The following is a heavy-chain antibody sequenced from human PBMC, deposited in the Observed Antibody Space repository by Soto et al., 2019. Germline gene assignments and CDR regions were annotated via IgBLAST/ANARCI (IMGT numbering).Heavy chain of an antibody. Sequence: XGSLRLSCGASGFTFSSYAMSWVRQATGNGLEWVSAISAGAVATNYADSVKGRFTISRDNSKNTLYLQMNSLRAEDTAVYYCAKGRESSGSYRPFDYWGQGALVTVSS. D-gene: IGHD3-22*01. CDR3: AKGRESSGSYRPFDY. CDR2: ISAGAVAT. CDR1: GFTFSSYA. J-gene: IGHJ4*02. V-gene: IGHV3-23*01.